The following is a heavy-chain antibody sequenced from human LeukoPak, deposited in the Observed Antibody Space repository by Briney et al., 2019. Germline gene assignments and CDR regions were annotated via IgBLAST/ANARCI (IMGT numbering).Heavy chain of an antibody. CDR2: ISAYNGNT. Sequence: ASVKVSCKASGYTFTSYGISWVRQAPGQGLEWMGWISAYNGNTNYAQKLQGRVTMTTDTSTSTAYMELRSLRSDDTAVYYCASPLRRYCSGGSCYSELAYWGQGTLVTVSS. CDR3: ASPLRRYCSGGSCYSELAY. CDR1: GYTFTSYG. J-gene: IGHJ4*02. V-gene: IGHV1-18*01. D-gene: IGHD2-15*01.